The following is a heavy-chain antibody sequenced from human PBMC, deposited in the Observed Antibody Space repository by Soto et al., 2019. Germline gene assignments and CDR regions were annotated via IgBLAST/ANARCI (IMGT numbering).Heavy chain of an antibody. CDR2: IKEDGIEE. Sequence: PGGSLRLSCAASEFTFSDYYMNWVRQAPGKGLEWVANIKEDGIEEYYVDSVEGRFTISRDNAKNSLYLQMNSLRAEDTAVYYCARGAGCSNGLCNDGRFDFWGQGTMVTVSS. V-gene: IGHV3-7*01. J-gene: IGHJ3*01. CDR1: EFTFSDYY. D-gene: IGHD2-8*01. CDR3: ARGAGCSNGLCNDGRFDF.